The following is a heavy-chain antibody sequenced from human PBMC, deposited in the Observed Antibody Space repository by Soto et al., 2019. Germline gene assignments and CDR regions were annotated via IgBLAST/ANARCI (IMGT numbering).Heavy chain of an antibody. CDR3: AKASYESSGYRFDY. CDR2: ISYDGSDK. D-gene: IGHD3-22*01. CDR1: GFTLDCCG. V-gene: IGHV3-30*18. Sequence: ESGGGVVQPGKSLRLSCAVSGFTLDCCGMHWVRQAPGKGPEWVAVISYDGSDKYYADSVKGRFTMSRDNSKSILYLQMNSLRAEDTAIYYCAKASYESSGYRFDYWGQGTLVTVSS. J-gene: IGHJ4*02.